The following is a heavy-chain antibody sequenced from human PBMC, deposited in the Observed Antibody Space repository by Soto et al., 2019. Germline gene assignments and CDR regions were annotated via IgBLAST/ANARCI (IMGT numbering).Heavy chain of an antibody. CDR3: ARRGDYYDSSGYANDV. D-gene: IGHD3-22*01. CDR2: INHSGST. J-gene: IGHJ3*01. Sequence: SETLSLTCAVYGGSFSGYYWSWIRQPPGKGLEWIGEINHSGSTNYNPSLKSRFTISVDTSKNQFSLKLTSVTAADTAVYYCARRGDYYDSSGYANDVWGPGTMVTV. CDR1: GGSFSGYY. V-gene: IGHV4-34*01.